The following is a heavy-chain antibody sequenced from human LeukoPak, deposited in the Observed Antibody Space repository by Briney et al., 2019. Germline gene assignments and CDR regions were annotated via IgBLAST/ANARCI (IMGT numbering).Heavy chain of an antibody. CDR2: IYYSGST. CDR3: ARGSIVVVPAAMPLDY. D-gene: IGHD2-2*01. CDR1: GGSVSSGSYY. Sequence: SETLSLTCTVSGGSVSSGSYYWSWIRQPPGKGLEWIVYIYYSGSTNYNPSLKSRVSISVGTSKNQFSLKLSSVTAADTAVYYCARGSIVVVPAAMPLDYWGQGTLVTVSS. V-gene: IGHV4-61*01. J-gene: IGHJ4*02.